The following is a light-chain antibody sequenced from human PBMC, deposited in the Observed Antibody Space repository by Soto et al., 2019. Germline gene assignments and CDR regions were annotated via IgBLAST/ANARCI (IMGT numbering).Light chain of an antibody. V-gene: IGKV3-11*01. CDR1: QSVSNNY. J-gene: IGKJ3*01. Sequence: EIVLTQSPATLSLSPGERASLSCRASQSVSNNYLAWYQQKPGQAPRLLISGASNRATGIPDRFSGSGSGTDFTLTISSLEPEDFAVYYCQQRSNIFGPGTKVDIK. CDR3: QQRSNI. CDR2: GAS.